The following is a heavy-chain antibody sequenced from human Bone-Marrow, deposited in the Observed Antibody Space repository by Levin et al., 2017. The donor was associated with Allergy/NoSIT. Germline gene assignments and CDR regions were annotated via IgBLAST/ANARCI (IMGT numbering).Heavy chain of an antibody. CDR1: GFTFSSYA. J-gene: IGHJ4*02. D-gene: IGHD3-10*01. V-gene: IGHV3-30-3*01. CDR3: ARSPMVRGVIIDY. CDR2: ISYDGSNK. Sequence: PGGSLRLSCAASGFTFSSYAMHWVRQAPGKGLEWVAVISYDGSNKYYADSVKGRFTISRDNSKNTLYLQMNSLRAEDTAVYYCARSPMVRGVIIDYWGQGTLVTVSS.